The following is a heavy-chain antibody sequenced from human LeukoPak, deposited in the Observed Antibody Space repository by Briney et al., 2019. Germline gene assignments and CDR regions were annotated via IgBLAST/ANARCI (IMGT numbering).Heavy chain of an antibody. J-gene: IGHJ4*02. V-gene: IGHV3-53*04. D-gene: IGHD6-19*01. CDR3: ARVGVGTVAGNYFDD. CDR2: IYSGGGT. Sequence: GGSLRLSCTASGFTVSSSYMTWVRQAPGKGLEWVSLIYSGGGTFYADSVKGRFTISRHSFENTLYLQMNNLRAEDTAVYYCARVGVGTVAGNYFDDWGQGTLVTVSS. CDR1: GFTVSSSY.